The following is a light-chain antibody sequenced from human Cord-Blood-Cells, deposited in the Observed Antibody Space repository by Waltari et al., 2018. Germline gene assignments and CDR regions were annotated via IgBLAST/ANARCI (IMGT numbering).Light chain of an antibody. CDR3: SSYTSSSTWV. CDR1: SSDVGGYNY. V-gene: IGLV2-14*01. J-gene: IGLJ3*02. Sequence: QSALTQPASVSGSPGQSITISCTATSSDVGGYNYFSWYQQHPGKAPKLMIYDVSKRPSGVSNRFSGSKSGNTASLTISGLQAEDEADYYCSSYTSSSTWVFGGGTKLTVL. CDR2: DVS.